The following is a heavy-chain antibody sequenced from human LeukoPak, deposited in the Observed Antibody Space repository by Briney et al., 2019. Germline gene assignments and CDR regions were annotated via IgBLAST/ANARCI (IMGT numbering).Heavy chain of an antibody. V-gene: IGHV3-23*01. CDR2: ISGRGDNT. D-gene: IGHD3-10*01. J-gene: IGHJ3*02. Sequence: GGSLRLSCAASGFTFRTYDMNWVRQAPGKGLEWVAAISGRGDNTYYVDSVKGRFTISRDNSRNTLYLHLNSLRAEDTAIHYCTRGRRGVFNDAFDIWGQGTVVTVSS. CDR1: GFTFRTYD. CDR3: TRGRRGVFNDAFDI.